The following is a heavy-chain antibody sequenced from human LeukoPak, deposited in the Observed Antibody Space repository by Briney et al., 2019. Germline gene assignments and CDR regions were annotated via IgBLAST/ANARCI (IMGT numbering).Heavy chain of an antibody. Sequence: GASVKVSCKASGYTFTAYYMHWVRQAPGQGLEWMGWINPNSGGTKYAQKFQDRVTMTRGTSISTAYMELSRLRSDDTAVYYCTRLLYSSGWYPSGYWGQGTLVSVSS. CDR3: TRLLYSSGWYPSGY. CDR2: INPNSGGT. D-gene: IGHD6-19*01. V-gene: IGHV1-2*02. CDR1: GYTFTAYY. J-gene: IGHJ4*02.